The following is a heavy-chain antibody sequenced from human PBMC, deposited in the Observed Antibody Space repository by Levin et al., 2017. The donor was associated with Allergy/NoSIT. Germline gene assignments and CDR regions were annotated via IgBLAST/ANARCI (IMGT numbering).Heavy chain of an antibody. CDR1: GFTFSSSA. J-gene: IGHJ3*02. Sequence: LSLTCAASGFTFSSSAMSWVRQAPGKGLEWVSAISGSGGSTYYADSVKGRFTISRDNSKNTLYLQMNSLRAEDTAVYYCAKDNYYDSSGYSGSDAFDIWGQGTMVTVSS. D-gene: IGHD3-22*01. CDR3: AKDNYYDSSGYSGSDAFDI. V-gene: IGHV3-23*01. CDR2: ISGSGGST.